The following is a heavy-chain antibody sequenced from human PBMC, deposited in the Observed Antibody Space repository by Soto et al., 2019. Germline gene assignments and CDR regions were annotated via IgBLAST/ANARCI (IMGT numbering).Heavy chain of an antibody. Sequence: QLQLQESGPGLVKPSETLSLTCTVSGGSISSSSYYWGWIRQPPGKGLEWIGSIYYSGSSYYNPSLKGRVTISVDTSKNQFSLKLSSLTAADTAVYYCARGGYCSGGSCRDAFDIWGQGTMVTVSP. D-gene: IGHD2-15*01. CDR1: GGSISSSSYY. CDR3: ARGGYCSGGSCRDAFDI. V-gene: IGHV4-39*01. CDR2: IYYSGSS. J-gene: IGHJ3*02.